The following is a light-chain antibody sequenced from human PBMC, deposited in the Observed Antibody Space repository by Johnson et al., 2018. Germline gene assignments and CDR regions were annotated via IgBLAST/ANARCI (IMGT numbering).Light chain of an antibody. J-gene: IGLJ1*01. Sequence: QSVLTQPPSVSAAPGQKVTISCSGSSSNIGNNYVSWYQQLPGTAPKLLIYANNKRPSGIPDRFSGSKSGTSATPAITGLQTGDEADYYCGTWDSSLSAGNVFGTGTKVTVL. CDR2: ANN. CDR3: GTWDSSLSAGNV. V-gene: IGLV1-51*02. CDR1: SSNIGNNY.